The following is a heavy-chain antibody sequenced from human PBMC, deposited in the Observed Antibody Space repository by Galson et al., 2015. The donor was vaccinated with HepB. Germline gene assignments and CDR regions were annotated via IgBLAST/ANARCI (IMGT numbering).Heavy chain of an antibody. V-gene: IGHV4-30-2*01. CDR3: AREDFWSGYDI. D-gene: IGHD3-3*01. Sequence: TLSLTCAVSGGSISSGGYSWSWIRQPPGKGLEWIGYIYHSGSTYYNPSLKSRVTISVDRSKNQFSLKLSSVTAADTAVYYCAREDFWSGYDIWGQGTLVTVSS. J-gene: IGHJ4*02. CDR2: IYHSGST. CDR1: GGSISSGGYS.